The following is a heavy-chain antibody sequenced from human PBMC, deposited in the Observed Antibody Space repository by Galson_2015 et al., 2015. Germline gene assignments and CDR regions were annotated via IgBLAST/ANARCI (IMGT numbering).Heavy chain of an antibody. J-gene: IGHJ4*02. CDR1: EFTFSSYY. D-gene: IGHD3-3*01. Sequence: SLRLSCAASEFTFSSYYMSWVRQAPGKGLEWVSSISSTTTYIYYADSVKGRFTISRDNAKNSLYLQMSSLGAEDTAVYYCARQILDYDFRSGYYPTNFDYWGQGTLVTVSS. V-gene: IGHV3-21*01. CDR3: ARQILDYDFRSGYYPTNFDY. CDR2: ISSTTTYI.